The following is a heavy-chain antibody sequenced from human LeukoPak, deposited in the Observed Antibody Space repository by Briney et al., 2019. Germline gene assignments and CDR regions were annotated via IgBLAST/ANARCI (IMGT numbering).Heavy chain of an antibody. V-gene: IGHV3-7*01. J-gene: IGHJ4*02. Sequence: GGSLRLSCAASGFNFSNSWMSWVRQAPGKGLEWVANIKQDDSEKYYVDSVKGRFTISRDNAKKSLFLQMNSLRAEDTAVYFCAREDLEWLFLYYFDYWGQGTLVTVSS. D-gene: IGHD3-3*01. CDR2: IKQDDSEK. CDR3: AREDLEWLFLYYFDY. CDR1: GFNFSNSW.